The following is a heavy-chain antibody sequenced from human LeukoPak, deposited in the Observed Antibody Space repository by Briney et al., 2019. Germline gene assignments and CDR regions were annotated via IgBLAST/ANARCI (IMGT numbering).Heavy chain of an antibody. CDR1: VGTFIIYA. D-gene: IGHD2-15*01. Sequence: SVTVSCTASVGTFIIYAISWVRQAPGQGLEWMGRIIPILGIANYAQKFQGRVTITADKSTSTAYMELSSLRSEDTAVYYCARDRDCSGGSCYSFDYWGQGTLVTVSS. CDR2: IIPILGIA. V-gene: IGHV1-69*04. CDR3: ARDRDCSGGSCYSFDY. J-gene: IGHJ4*02.